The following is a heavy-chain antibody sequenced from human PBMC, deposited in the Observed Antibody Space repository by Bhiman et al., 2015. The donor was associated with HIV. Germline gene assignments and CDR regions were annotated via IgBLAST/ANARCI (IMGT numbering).Heavy chain of an antibody. CDR3: AREGQLGY. CDR2: IKPDGSEK. V-gene: IGHV3-7*05. CDR1: GFTFSKYW. D-gene: IGHD6-13*01. J-gene: IGHJ4*02. Sequence: VLLVESGGGSVQPGGSLRLSCAASGFTFSKYWMSWVRQAPGKGLEWVANIKPDGSEKYYVDSVKGRFTISRDNAKNSLYLQMNSLRAEDTAVYFCAREGQLGYWGQGTQVTVSS.